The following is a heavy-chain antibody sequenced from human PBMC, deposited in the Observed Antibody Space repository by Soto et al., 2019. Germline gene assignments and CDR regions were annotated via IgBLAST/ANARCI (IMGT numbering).Heavy chain of an antibody. V-gene: IGHV4-59*01. Sequence: SETLSLTCSVSGGSISSYSWNWIRQPPGKGLEWIGYIYYSGSTNYNPSLKSRVTISLDTSKNQFSLKLSSVTAADTAVYYCASSNIAAAGFYYYGMDVWGRGTTVTVSS. CDR2: IYYSGST. D-gene: IGHD6-13*01. J-gene: IGHJ6*02. CDR1: GGSISSYS. CDR3: ASSNIAAAGFYYYGMDV.